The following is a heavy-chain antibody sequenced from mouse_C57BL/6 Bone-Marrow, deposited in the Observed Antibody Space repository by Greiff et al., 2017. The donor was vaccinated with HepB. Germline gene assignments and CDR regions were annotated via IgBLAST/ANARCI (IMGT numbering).Heavy chain of an antibody. CDR1: GYTFTSYW. CDR3: EREGLPFDY. Sequence: QVQLQQPGAELVKPGASVKLSCKASGYTFTSYWMHWVKQRPGQGLEWIGMIYPNSGSTNYNEKFKSKATLTADKSSSTAYIQLSSLASEDSAVYYCEREGLPFDYWGQGTTLTVSS. CDR2: IYPNSGST. D-gene: IGHD5-5*01. J-gene: IGHJ2*01. V-gene: IGHV1-64*01.